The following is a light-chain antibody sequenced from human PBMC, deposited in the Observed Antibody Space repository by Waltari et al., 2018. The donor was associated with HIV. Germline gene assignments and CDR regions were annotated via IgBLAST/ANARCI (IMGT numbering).Light chain of an antibody. CDR2: DSS. Sequence: AIQLTQSPSSLSASVGDRVTITCRASQGIRSALAWYQQKPGKAPKLLIYDSSTLESGVPSRFSGSGSETDVTLTISSLQPEDLATYFCQLFNGYSTWTFGQGTKVEIK. V-gene: IGKV1-13*02. CDR1: QGIRSA. J-gene: IGKJ1*01. CDR3: QLFNGYSTWT.